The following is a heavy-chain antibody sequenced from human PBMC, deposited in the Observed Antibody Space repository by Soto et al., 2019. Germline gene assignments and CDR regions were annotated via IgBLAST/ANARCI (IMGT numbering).Heavy chain of an antibody. J-gene: IGHJ3*02. CDR3: ASHREDQQLVLQDAFDI. CDR1: GGTFSSYA. CDR2: IIPIFGTA. V-gene: IGHV1-69*13. D-gene: IGHD6-13*01. Sequence: SVKVSCKASGGTFSSYAISWVRQAPGQGLEWMGGIIPIFGTANYAQKFLGRVTITADESTSTAYMELSSLKASDTAMYYCASHREDQQLVLQDAFDIWGQGTMVSVSS.